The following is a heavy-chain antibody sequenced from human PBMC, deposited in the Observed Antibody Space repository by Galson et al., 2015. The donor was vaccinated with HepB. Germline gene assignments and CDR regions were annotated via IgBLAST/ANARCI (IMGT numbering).Heavy chain of an antibody. CDR1: GFTFSTYW. CDR2: INKDGTST. J-gene: IGHJ5*02. V-gene: IGHV3-74*01. CDR3: VRSITTLRIDNWFDP. D-gene: IGHD3-9*01. Sequence: SLRLSCAASGFTFSTYWMHWVRQAPGKGLVWVARINKDGTSTSYGDFVQGRFIISRDNAKNTLYLQMNSLRAEDTAAYFCVRSITTLRIDNWFDPWGQGTLVTVSS.